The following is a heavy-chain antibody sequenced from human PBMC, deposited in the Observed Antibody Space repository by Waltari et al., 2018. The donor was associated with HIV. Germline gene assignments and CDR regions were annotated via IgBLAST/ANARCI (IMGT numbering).Heavy chain of an antibody. CDR2: ISASGNT. CDR3: ARDQWELLR. V-gene: IGHV3-23*01. D-gene: IGHD1-26*01. CDR1: GLTFSSYA. Sequence: EVHLLESGGGLVQPGGSLRLSCAASGLTFSSYAMSWVRQAPGKGLEWVSSISASGNTYYGDSVKGRFTISRDNSKNTLFLQMNSLRAEDTALYYCARDQWELLRWGQGTLVTVSS. J-gene: IGHJ4*02.